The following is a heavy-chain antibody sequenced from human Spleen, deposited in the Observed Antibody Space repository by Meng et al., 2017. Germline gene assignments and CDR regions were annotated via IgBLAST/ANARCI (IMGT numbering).Heavy chain of an antibody. D-gene: IGHD3-3*01. J-gene: IGHJ4*02. CDR3: ARYEEWLLYGFDY. CDR1: CGSFSHYD. Sequence: PLQCDSIHLKPSATLSLTCAVLCGSFSHYDLTWILQPPGKGLELIVEIKHSGSTNYNPSLKSRVTISVDTSKRHFSLKLSSVTAADTAVYYCARYEEWLLYGFDYWGQGTLVTVSS. V-gene: IGHV4-34*01. CDR2: IKHSGST.